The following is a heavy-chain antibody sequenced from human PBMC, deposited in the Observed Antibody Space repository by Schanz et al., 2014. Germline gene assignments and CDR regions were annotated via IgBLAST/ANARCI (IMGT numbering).Heavy chain of an antibody. CDR1: GFIFSNYG. D-gene: IGHD1-1*01. Sequence: QVQLVESGGGVVQPGGSLRLSCAASGFIFSNYGMHWVRQAPGKGLEWVSAISGSGGSTYYADSVKGRFTVSRDSGQNSLYLQMNSLRAGDTAVYYCARGTDWNLHYWGQGALVTVSS. V-gene: IGHV3-NL1*01. CDR3: ARGTDWNLHY. J-gene: IGHJ4*02. CDR2: ISGSGGST.